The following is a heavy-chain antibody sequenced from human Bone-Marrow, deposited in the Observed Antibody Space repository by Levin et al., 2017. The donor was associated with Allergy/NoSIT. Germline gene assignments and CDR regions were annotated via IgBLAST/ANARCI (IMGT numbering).Heavy chain of an antibody. J-gene: IGHJ4*02. CDR1: GASISDYY. D-gene: IGHD1-26*01. CDR3: ARDVGSYSNPYYFDY. CDR2: IYYSGST. Sequence: GSLRLSCTVSGASISDYYWSWIRQPPGKGLEWIGYIYYSGSTNYNPSLKSRVTMSVDTSKSQFSLKVHSVTAADTAVYYCARDVGSYSNPYYFDYWGQGTLVTVSS. V-gene: IGHV4-59*01.